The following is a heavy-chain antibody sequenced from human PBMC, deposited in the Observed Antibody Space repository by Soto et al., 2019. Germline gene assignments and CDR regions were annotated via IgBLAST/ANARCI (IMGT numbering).Heavy chain of an antibody. V-gene: IGHV1-69*06. CDR1: GGTFSSHS. J-gene: IGHJ4*02. Sequence: GASVKVSCKASGGTFSSHSINWVRQAPGQGLEWMGGIITIFGTANYAQKFQGRATITADKSTSTAYMELNSLRSDDTAVYYCAREVGYGDFSAALLDWGQGTLVTVS. D-gene: IGHD4-17*01. CDR3: AREVGYGDFSAALLD. CDR2: IITIFGTA.